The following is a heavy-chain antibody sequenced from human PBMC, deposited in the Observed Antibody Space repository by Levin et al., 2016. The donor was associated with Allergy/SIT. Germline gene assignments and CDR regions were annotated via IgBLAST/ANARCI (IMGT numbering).Heavy chain of an antibody. CDR1: GFTLSRYN. Sequence: GGSLRLSCIASGFTLSRYNMHWVRQAPGKGPEWVSYISSSRSLIYYADSVKGRFTITRDDAKNSLYLQMNSLRAEDTAMYYCARDWADAFDIWGQGTMVTVSS. CDR2: ISSSRSLI. CDR3: ARDWADAFDI. J-gene: IGHJ3*02. V-gene: IGHV3-48*01. D-gene: IGHD7-27*01.